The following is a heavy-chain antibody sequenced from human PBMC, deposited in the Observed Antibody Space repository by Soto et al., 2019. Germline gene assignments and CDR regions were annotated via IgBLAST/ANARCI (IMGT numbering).Heavy chain of an antibody. D-gene: IGHD2-15*01. Sequence: ASVKVSCKASGYTFTSYYMHWVRQAPGQGLEWMGIINPSGGSTSYAQKFQGRVTMTRDTSTSTVYMELSSLRSEDTAVYYCARGNPTSIVVVVAAYPSGMDVWGQGTTVTVSS. CDR1: GYTFTSYY. CDR2: INPSGGST. V-gene: IGHV1-46*01. CDR3: ARGNPTSIVVVVAAYPSGMDV. J-gene: IGHJ6*02.